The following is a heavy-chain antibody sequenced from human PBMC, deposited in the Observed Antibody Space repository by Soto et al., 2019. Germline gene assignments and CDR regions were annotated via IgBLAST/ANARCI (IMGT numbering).Heavy chain of an antibody. D-gene: IGHD2-2*01. J-gene: IGHJ6*02. V-gene: IGHV5-10-1*01. Sequence: PGESLKISCKGSGYSFTIYWISWVRQMPGKGLEWMGRIDPSDSYTNYSPSFQGHVTISADKSISTAYLQWSSLKASDTAMYYCARAVSDIVVVPAAIPDYYYYGMDVWGQGTTVTVS. CDR3: ARAVSDIVVVPAAIPDYYYYGMDV. CDR1: GYSFTIYW. CDR2: IDPSDSYT.